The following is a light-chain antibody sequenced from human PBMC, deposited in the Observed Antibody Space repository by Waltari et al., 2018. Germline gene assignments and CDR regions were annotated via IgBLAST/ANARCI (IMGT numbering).Light chain of an antibody. Sequence: QSALTQPASVSGSPGQSITISCSGPDSDVGAYDFVPWYQHHPGKAPHLTIYEVSNRPSGISNRFSASKSGNTASLTISGLQAEDEADYYCSSYTTSSAPGVFGTGTRVTVL. CDR1: DSDVGAYDF. CDR3: SSYTTSSAPGV. J-gene: IGLJ1*01. V-gene: IGLV2-14*01. CDR2: EVS.